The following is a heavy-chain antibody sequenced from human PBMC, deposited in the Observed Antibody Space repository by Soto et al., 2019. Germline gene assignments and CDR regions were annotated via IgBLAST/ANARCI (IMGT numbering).Heavy chain of an antibody. Sequence: GASVKVSCKASGGTFSSYAISWVRQAPGQRLEWMGGIIPIFGTANYAQKFRGRVTITADESTSKAYMELSSLSSEDTALFYCARVSGSHPYHYYGMYVWGQGTTVTVSS. J-gene: IGHJ6*02. D-gene: IGHD2-15*01. V-gene: IGHV1-69*13. CDR3: ARVSGSHPYHYYGMYV. CDR2: IIPIFGTA. CDR1: GGTFSSYA.